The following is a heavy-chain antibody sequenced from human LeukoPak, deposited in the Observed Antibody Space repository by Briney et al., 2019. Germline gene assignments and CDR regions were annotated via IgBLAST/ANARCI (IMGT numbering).Heavy chain of an antibody. V-gene: IGHV3-74*01. CDR3: AKSGYSYGFSAFDI. J-gene: IGHJ3*02. Sequence: GGSLRLSCAASGFTFSSYWMHWVRQAPGKGLVWVSRINSDGSSTSYADSVKGRFTISRDNSKNTLYLQMNSLRAEDTAVYYCAKSGYSYGFSAFDIWGQGTMVTVSS. CDR1: GFTFSSYW. D-gene: IGHD5-18*01. CDR2: INSDGSST.